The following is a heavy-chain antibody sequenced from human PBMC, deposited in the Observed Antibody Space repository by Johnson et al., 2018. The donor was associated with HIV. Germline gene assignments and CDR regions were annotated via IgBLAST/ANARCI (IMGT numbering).Heavy chain of an antibody. CDR1: GFTVSSNY. V-gene: IGHV3-66*01. D-gene: IGHD3-22*01. CDR3: AREARIVVVEPSDAFDI. CDR2: IYSGGST. J-gene: IGHJ3*02. Sequence: VPLVESGGGLVQPGGSLRVSCPASGFTVSSNYMSWVRQAPGKGLEWVSVIYSGGSTYYADSVQGRFTIPRDNSKNTLSLQMNSLRVEDTAVYYCAREARIVVVEPSDAFDIWGQGTMVTVS.